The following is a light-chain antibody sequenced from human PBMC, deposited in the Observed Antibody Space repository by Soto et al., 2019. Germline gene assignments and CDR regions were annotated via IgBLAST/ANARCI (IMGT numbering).Light chain of an antibody. CDR2: GAS. CDR1: QSVSSSY. V-gene: IGKV3-20*01. J-gene: IGKJ5*01. Sequence: EILLTQSPGTLSLSPGERATLSCRASQSVSSSYLAWYQQKPGHAPRLLIYGASSRATGIPDRFSGSGSGTDLTLTISRLEPEDFAVYYCHQYGTSPPVTFGQGTRLEIK. CDR3: HQYGTSPPVT.